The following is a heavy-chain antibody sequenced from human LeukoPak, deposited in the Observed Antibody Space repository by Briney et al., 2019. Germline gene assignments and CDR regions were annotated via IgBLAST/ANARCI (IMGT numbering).Heavy chain of an antibody. CDR3: AREFTTVVTRVGKYYFDY. V-gene: IGHV3-66*01. CDR1: GFTFSSYA. D-gene: IGHD4-17*01. Sequence: GGSLRLSCAASGFTFSSYAMSWVRQAPGKGLEWVSVIYSGGSTYYADSVKGRFTISRDNSKNTLYLQMNSLRAEDTAVYYCAREFTTVVTRVGKYYFDYWGQGTLVTVSS. CDR2: IYSGGST. J-gene: IGHJ4*02.